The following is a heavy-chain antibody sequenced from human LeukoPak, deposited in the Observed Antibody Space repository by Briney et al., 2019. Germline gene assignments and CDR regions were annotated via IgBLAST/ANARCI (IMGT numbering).Heavy chain of an antibody. J-gene: IGHJ3*02. CDR1: GYTFTSYY. D-gene: IGHD3-22*01. V-gene: IGHV1-46*01. Sequence: ASVKVSCKASGYTFTSYYMHWVRQAPGQGLEWMGIINPSGGSTSYAQKFQGRVTMTRDMSTSTVYMELSSLRSEDTAVYYCARRGMYYYDSSGYYGPRDIWGQGTMVTVSS. CDR2: INPSGGST. CDR3: ARRGMYYYDSSGYYGPRDI.